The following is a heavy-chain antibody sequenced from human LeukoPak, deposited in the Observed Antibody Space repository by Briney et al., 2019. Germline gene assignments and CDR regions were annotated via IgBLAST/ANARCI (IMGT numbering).Heavy chain of an antibody. V-gene: IGHV4-34*01. Sequence: SETLSLTCAVYGGSFSGYYWSWIRQPPGKGLEWIGEINHSGSTNYNPSLKSRVTISVDTSKNQFSLKLSSVTAADTAVYYCAREQLHYFDYWGQGTLVTVSS. CDR1: GGSFSGYY. J-gene: IGHJ4*02. D-gene: IGHD6-13*01. CDR2: INHSGST. CDR3: AREQLHYFDY.